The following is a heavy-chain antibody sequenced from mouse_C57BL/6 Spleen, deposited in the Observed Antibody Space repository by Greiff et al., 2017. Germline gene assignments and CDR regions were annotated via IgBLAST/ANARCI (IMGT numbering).Heavy chain of an antibody. D-gene: IGHD3-3*01. CDR1: GYTFTSYW. V-gene: IGHV1-64*01. CDR2: IHPYSGST. J-gene: IGHJ2*01. CDR3: GRSGDNPGD. Sequence: QVQLQQPGAELVKPGASVKLSCKASGYTFTSYWMHWVKQRPGQGLEWIGMIHPYSGSTNYNEKFKSKATLTVDKSSSTAYMQLSSLASEDSAVYYCGRSGDNPGDWGQGTTLTVSS.